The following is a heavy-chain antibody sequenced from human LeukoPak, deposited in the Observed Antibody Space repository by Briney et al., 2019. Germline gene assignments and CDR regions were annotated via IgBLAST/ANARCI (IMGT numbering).Heavy chain of an antibody. CDR1: GFTFDDYA. D-gene: IGHD3-22*01. J-gene: IGHJ4*02. V-gene: IGHV3-43D*03. CDR3: AKDEYDSSGYPDY. Sequence: GGSLRLSCAASGFTFDDYAMHWVRQAPGRGLEWVSLISWDGGSTYYADSVKGRFTISRDNSKNSLYLQMNSLRAEDTALYYCAKDEYDSSGYPDYWGQGTLVTVSS. CDR2: ISWDGGST.